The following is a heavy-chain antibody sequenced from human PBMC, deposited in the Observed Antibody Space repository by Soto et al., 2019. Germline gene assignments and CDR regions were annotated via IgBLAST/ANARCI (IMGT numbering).Heavy chain of an antibody. D-gene: IGHD4-4*01. V-gene: IGHV3-23*01. CDR3: AKVPATVTTESYYYYGMDV. CDR2: ISGSGGST. Sequence: EVQLLESGGGLVQPGGSLRLSCAASGFTFSSYAMSWVRQAPGKGLEWVSAISGSGGSTYYADSVKGRFTIPRDNSKNTLYLQMNSLRAEDTAVYYCAKVPATVTTESYYYYGMDVWGQGTTVTVSS. CDR1: GFTFSSYA. J-gene: IGHJ6*02.